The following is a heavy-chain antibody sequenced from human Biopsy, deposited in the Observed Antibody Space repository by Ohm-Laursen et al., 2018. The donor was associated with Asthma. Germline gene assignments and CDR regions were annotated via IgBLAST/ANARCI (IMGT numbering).Heavy chain of an antibody. J-gene: IGHJ4*02. Sequence: GSLRLSCAASGFTFRDYYMTWIRQAPGKGLEWVAYISSRGSSIFYADSVKGRFTISRDNAKKSLFLEMNSLTVEDTAVYFCARGYSTSWYFGYWGQGTLVTVSS. V-gene: IGHV3-11*01. CDR1: GFTFRDYY. D-gene: IGHD6-13*01. CDR2: ISSRGSSI. CDR3: ARGYSTSWYFGY.